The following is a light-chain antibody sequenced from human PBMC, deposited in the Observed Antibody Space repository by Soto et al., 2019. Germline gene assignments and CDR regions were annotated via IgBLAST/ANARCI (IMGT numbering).Light chain of an antibody. CDR1: QSITNC. CDR3: HQQNPYSPYT. V-gene: IGKV1-5*03. CDR2: DAS. Sequence: DIQMTQSPSTLSASVGDRVTITCRASQSITNCLAWYQQKPGKAPKLLIFDASRFRSGVPSRFSGSGSGTEFTITISSLQPQDFATYYCHQQNPYSPYTFGQGTKLEIK. J-gene: IGKJ2*01.